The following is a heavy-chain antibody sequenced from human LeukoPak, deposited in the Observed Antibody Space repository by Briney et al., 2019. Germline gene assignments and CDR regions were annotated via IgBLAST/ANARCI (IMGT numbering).Heavy chain of an antibody. Sequence: SETLSLTCTVSGGSISSHYWSWIRQPPGRGLEWIGYIYYSGTTNYNPSLKSRVTISVDTSKNQFSLKLSSVTAADTAVYYCARGLTYDDILTAYYTFPYFDYWGQGTLVTVSS. CDR2: IYYSGTT. D-gene: IGHD3-9*01. CDR3: ARGLTYDDILTAYYTFPYFDY. CDR1: GGSISSHY. V-gene: IGHV4-59*11. J-gene: IGHJ4*02.